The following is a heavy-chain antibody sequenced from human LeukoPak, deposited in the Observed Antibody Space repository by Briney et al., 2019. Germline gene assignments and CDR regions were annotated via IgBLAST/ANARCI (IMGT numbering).Heavy chain of an antibody. CDR3: ARDRQYYDSSGYYSKDPEGY. CDR2: IKQDGSEK. V-gene: IGHV3-7*01. Sequence: TGGSLRLSCAASGFTFSSYWMSWVRQAPGKGLEWVANIKQDGSEKYYVDSVKGRFTISRDNAKNSLYLQMNSLRAEDTAVYYCARDRQYYDSSGYYSKDPEGYWGQGTLVTVSS. CDR1: GFTFSSYW. D-gene: IGHD3-22*01. J-gene: IGHJ4*02.